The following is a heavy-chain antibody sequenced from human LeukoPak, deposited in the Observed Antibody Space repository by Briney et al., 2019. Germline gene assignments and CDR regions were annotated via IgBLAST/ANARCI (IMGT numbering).Heavy chain of an antibody. V-gene: IGHV3-48*01. Sequence: PGGSLRLSCAASGFTFSSYSMNWVRQAPGKGLEWVSYISSSSSTIYYADSVKGRFTISRDNAKNSLYLQMNSLRAEDTAVYHCARDLIRWELHLGAFDIWGQGTMVTVSS. CDR3: ARDLIRWELHLGAFDI. CDR2: ISSSSSTI. CDR1: GFTFSSYS. J-gene: IGHJ3*02. D-gene: IGHD1-26*01.